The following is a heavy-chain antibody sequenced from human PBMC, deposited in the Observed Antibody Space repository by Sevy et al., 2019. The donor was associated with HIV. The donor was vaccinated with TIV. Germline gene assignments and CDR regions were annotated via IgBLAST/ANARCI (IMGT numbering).Heavy chain of an antibody. CDR1: GFTFSSYA. D-gene: IGHD2-21*02. J-gene: IGHJ6*02. V-gene: IGHV3-23*01. CDR3: AKCVSTAVNYYYYGMDV. Sequence: GGSLRLSCAASGFTFSSYAMNWVRQAPGKGLEWVSAISDSGFTTYYADSVKGRFTISRDNSKNTVYLQMNSLRAEDTALYYCAKCVSTAVNYYYYGMDVWGQRTTVTVSS. CDR2: ISDSGFTT.